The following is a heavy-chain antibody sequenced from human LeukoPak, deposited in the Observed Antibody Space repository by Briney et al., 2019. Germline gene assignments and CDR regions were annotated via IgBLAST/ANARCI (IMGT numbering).Heavy chain of an antibody. CDR2: INPNSGGT. D-gene: IGHD6-13*01. Sequence: ASVEVSCKASGYTFTGYYMHWVRQVPGQALEWMGWINPNSGGTNYAQKFQGRVTMTRDTSITTAYMELSRLRSDDTAVYYCARGFSSWYLSPYYLEYCGQGTPVTVSS. J-gene: IGHJ4*02. CDR3: ARGFSSWYLSPYYLEY. CDR1: GYTFTGYY. V-gene: IGHV1-2*02.